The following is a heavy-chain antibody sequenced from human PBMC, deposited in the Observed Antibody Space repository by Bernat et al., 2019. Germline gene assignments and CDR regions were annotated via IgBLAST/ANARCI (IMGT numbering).Heavy chain of an antibody. D-gene: IGHD3-22*01. Sequence: EVQLFESGGGLVQPGGSLRLSCAASGFTFSSYAMSWVRQAPGKGLEWVSAISGSGGSTYYADSVKGRFTISRDNSKNTLYLQMNSLRAEDTAVYYCAKGVHYYDSSGYSSSYYFDYWGQGTLVTVSS. CDR3: AKGVHYYDSSGYSSSYYFDY. J-gene: IGHJ4*02. CDR1: GFTFSSYA. CDR2: ISGSGGST. V-gene: IGHV3-23*01.